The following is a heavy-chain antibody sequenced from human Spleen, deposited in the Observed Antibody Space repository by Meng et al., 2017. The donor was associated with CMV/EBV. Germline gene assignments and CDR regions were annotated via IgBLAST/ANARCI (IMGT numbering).Heavy chain of an antibody. V-gene: IGHV3-21*01. CDR3: VRQNYDSWSGYGSFDP. Sequence: GGSLRLSCVVSGFTVSSNHMSWVRQAPGKGLEWVSSISSSSSYIYYADSVKGRFTISRDSAKNSLYLQMNSLRAEDTAVYYCVRQNYDSWSGYGSFDPWGQGTLVTVSS. D-gene: IGHD3-3*01. J-gene: IGHJ5*02. CDR1: GFTVSSNH. CDR2: ISSSSSYI.